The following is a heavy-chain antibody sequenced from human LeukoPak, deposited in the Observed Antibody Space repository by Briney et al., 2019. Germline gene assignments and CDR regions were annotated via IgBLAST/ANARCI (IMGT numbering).Heavy chain of an antibody. D-gene: IGHD4-17*01. CDR3: ALQFTYGDYRPAGDY. CDR1: GFTFANYW. Sequence: GGSLRLSCTASGFTFANYWMSWVRQAPGGGLEWVADISQNASETNYVNSVKGRFTISRDNAKKSLYLQMDNLRAEDTAVYYCALQFTYGDYRPAGDYWGQGTLVTVSS. J-gene: IGHJ4*02. V-gene: IGHV3-7*01. CDR2: ISQNASET.